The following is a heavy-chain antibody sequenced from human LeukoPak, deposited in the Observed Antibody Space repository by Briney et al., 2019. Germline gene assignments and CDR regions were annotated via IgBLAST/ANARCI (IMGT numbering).Heavy chain of an antibody. CDR3: TRTTVTTADWWFDP. J-gene: IGHJ5*02. D-gene: IGHD4-17*01. Sequence: GGSLRLSCTASGFTFGDYAMSWVRQAPGKGLEWVGFIRSKAYGGTTEYAVSVKGRFTISRDDSKSIAYLQMNSLKTEDTAVYYCTRTTVTTADWWFDPWGQGTLVTVSS. CDR1: GFTFGDYA. V-gene: IGHV3-49*04. CDR2: IRSKAYGGTT.